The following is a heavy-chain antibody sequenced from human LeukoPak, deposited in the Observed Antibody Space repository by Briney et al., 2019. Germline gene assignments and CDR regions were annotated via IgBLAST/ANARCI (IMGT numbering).Heavy chain of an antibody. CDR1: GYSISSGNY. CDR3: ARIIQCSSTSCYHPVDWFDP. Sequence: SETLSLTCTVSGYSISSGNYWGWIRQPPGKGLEWIGYIYHSGSTYYNPSLKSRVTKSVDTSKNQFSLRLSSVTAADTAVYYCARIIQCSSTSCYHPVDWFDPWGQGTLVTVSS. J-gene: IGHJ5*02. V-gene: IGHV4-38-2*02. CDR2: IYHSGST. D-gene: IGHD2-2*01.